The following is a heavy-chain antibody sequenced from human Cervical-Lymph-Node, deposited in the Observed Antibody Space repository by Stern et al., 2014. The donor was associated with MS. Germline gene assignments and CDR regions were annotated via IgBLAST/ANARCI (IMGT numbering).Heavy chain of an antibody. CDR2: LDWDDNK. V-gene: IGHV2-70*01. CDR3: ARMSRDYYYYGMDV. Sequence: GQSGPALVKPTQTLPLTCTFSGFSLSTSGMCVSWIRLPPGKALEWLALLDWDDNKYYTTSLETRLTISRDTSKNQVILTVTNMDPVDTGTYYCARMSRDYYYYGMDVWGQGTTVTVSS. J-gene: IGHJ6*02. CDR1: GFSLSTSGMC.